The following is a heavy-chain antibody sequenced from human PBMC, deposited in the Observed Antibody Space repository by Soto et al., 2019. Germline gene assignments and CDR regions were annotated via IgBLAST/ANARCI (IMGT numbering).Heavy chain of an antibody. V-gene: IGHV3-30-3*01. Sequence: PGGSLRLSCAASGFTFSSYAMHWVRQAPGKGLEWVAVISYDGSNKYYADSVKGRFTISRDNSKNTLYLQMNSLRAEDTAVYYCARDLGAAAGKGCWGQGTFVTIYS. J-gene: IGHJ4*02. CDR1: GFTFSSYA. D-gene: IGHD6-13*01. CDR3: ARDLGAAAGKGC. CDR2: ISYDGSNK.